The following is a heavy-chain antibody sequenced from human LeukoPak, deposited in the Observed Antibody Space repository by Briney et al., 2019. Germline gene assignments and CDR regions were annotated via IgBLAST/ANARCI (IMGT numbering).Heavy chain of an antibody. J-gene: IGHJ6*03. V-gene: IGHV4-4*07. CDR1: GGSISSYY. CDR3: AREWLTHYYYMDV. Sequence: SETLSLTCTVSGGSISSYYWSWIRQPAGKGLEWIGRIYNSGSTNYNPSLKSRVSMSADTSKNQFSLKLSSVTAADTAVYYCAREWLTHYYYMDVWGKGTTVTVSS. D-gene: IGHD6-19*01. CDR2: IYNSGST.